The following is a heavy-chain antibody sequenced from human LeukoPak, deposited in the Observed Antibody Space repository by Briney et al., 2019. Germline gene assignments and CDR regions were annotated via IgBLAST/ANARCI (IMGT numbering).Heavy chain of an antibody. Sequence: SSETLSLTCTVSGGSISPYYWNWIRQPPGKGLEYIGYISYAGSTNSNPSLKSRLTISVDTSKNQFSLKLRSVTAADTALYYCARIHDYGDYAFDRWGQGTLVTVSS. CDR3: ARIHDYGDYAFDR. J-gene: IGHJ4*02. CDR2: ISYAGST. CDR1: GGSISPYY. V-gene: IGHV4-59*08. D-gene: IGHD4-17*01.